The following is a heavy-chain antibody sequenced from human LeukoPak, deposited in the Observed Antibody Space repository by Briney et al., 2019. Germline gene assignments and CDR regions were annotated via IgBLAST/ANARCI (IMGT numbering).Heavy chain of an antibody. J-gene: IGHJ5*02. D-gene: IGHD6-6*01. CDR3: ARVRGERGAGIAARIDP. CDR2: INPSGGST. CDR1: GYTFTSYY. V-gene: IGHV1-46*01. Sequence: ASVKVSCKASGYTFTSYYMHWVRQAPGQGLEWMGIINPSGGSTSYAQKFQGRVTMTRDMSTSTVYMELSSLRSEDTAVYYCARVRGERGAGIAARIDPWGQGTLVTVSS.